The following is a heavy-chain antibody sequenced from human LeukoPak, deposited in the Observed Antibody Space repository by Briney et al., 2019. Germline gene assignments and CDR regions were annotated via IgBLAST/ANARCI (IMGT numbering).Heavy chain of an antibody. CDR1: GFTFSNFA. D-gene: IGHD1-26*01. Sequence: PGGSLRLSCAATGFTFSNFAMSWIRQAPGKGLEWVSAISGGGGRTWYAGSVKGRFTITRDNSKNTLSLQMNSLRAEDTAIYYCAKEGLSGSYGDGWGQGTLVIVSS. CDR3: AKEGLSGSYGDG. J-gene: IGHJ4*02. V-gene: IGHV3-23*01. CDR2: ISGGGGRT.